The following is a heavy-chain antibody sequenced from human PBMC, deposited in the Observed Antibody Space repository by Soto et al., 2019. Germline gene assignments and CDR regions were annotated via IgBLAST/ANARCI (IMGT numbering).Heavy chain of an antibody. CDR1: GGSISSGDYY. Sequence: SETLSLTCTVSGGSISSGDYYWSWIRQPPGKGLEWIGYIYYSGSTYYNPSLKSRVTISVDTSKNQFSLKLSSVTAADTAVYYCARLYPYSSFYYFDYWGKGPLVTVSS. D-gene: IGHD2-15*01. CDR3: ARLYPYSSFYYFDY. V-gene: IGHV4-30-4*01. J-gene: IGHJ4*02. CDR2: IYYSGST.